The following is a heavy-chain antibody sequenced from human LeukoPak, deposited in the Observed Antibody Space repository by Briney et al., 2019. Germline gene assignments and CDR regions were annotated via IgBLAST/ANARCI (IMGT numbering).Heavy chain of an antibody. D-gene: IGHD1-26*01. CDR2: IYHSGST. V-gene: IGHV4-30-2*01. J-gene: IGHJ4*02. Sequence: SQTLSLTCTVSGGSISSGGYYWSWLRQPPGKGLEWIGYIYHSGSTYYDPSLKSRVTISVDRSKNQFSLKLSSVTAADTAVYYCASLEAEWELLDPTGEPFDYWGQGTLVTVSS. CDR3: ASLEAEWELLDPTGEPFDY. CDR1: GGSISSGGYY.